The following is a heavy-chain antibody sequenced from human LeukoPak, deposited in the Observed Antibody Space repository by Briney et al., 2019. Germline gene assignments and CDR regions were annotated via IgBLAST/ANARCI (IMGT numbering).Heavy chain of an antibody. CDR1: GGSISSYY. D-gene: IGHD2-15*01. Sequence: SETLSLTCTVSGGSISSYYWSWIRQPPGKGLEWIGYIYYSGSTNYNPSLKSRVTISADTSKNQFSLKLSSVTAADTAVYYCARLGYCSGGSCYPEYYFDYWGQGTLVTVSS. CDR3: ARLGYCSGGSCYPEYYFDY. V-gene: IGHV4-59*08. CDR2: IYYSGST. J-gene: IGHJ4*02.